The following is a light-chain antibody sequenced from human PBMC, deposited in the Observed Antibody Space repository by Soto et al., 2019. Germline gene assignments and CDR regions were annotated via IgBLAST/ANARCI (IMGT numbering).Light chain of an antibody. CDR3: QQSFT. CDR1: QSISSW. V-gene: IGKV1-5*03. J-gene: IGKJ3*01. CDR2: KAS. Sequence: DIXMXQXPXTLSASVGDRVTITCRASQSISSWLAWYQQKPGKAPKLLIYKASTLESGVPSRFSGSGSGTEFTLTISSLQPDDFATYYCQQSFTFGPGTKVDIK.